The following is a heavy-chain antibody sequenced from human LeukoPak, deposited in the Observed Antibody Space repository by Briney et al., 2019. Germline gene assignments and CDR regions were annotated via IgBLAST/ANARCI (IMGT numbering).Heavy chain of an antibody. J-gene: IGHJ2*01. CDR3: ARGQYHLLYWYFDL. D-gene: IGHD2-2*01. CDR1: GGSISSYY. V-gene: IGHV4-4*07. Sequence: SETLSLTCTVSGGSISSYYWSWIRQPAGKGLEWIGRIYSSGSTNYNPSLKSRVTMSVDTSKNQFSLKLSSVTAADTAVYFCARGQYHLLYWYFDLWGRGTLVTVSS. CDR2: IYSSGST.